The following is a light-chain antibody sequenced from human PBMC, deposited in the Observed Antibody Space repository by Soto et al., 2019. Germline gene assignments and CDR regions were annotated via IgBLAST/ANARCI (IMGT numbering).Light chain of an antibody. CDR2: ATS. Sequence: DIQMTQSPSSLSASVGDRVTITCRASQDISNSLAWYQQKPGKVPKVLIYATSILQSGVPARFSGSGSGTDFTLTISSLQPEDVATSHCQNYNSAPLAFGGGTKVEI. CDR3: QNYNSAPLA. CDR1: QDISNS. V-gene: IGKV1-27*01. J-gene: IGKJ4*01.